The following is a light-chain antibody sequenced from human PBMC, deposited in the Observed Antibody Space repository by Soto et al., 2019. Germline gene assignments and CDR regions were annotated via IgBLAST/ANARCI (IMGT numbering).Light chain of an antibody. J-gene: IGKJ1*01. V-gene: IGKV3-20*01. Sequence: EIVLTQSPGTLSLSPGERATLSCRASQTMRSSHLAWYQQKPGQAPRLLIYDASNRATGIPARFSGSGSGTDFTLTISRLEPEDFAVFYCQQYGSSAWTFGQGTKVDIK. CDR1: QTMRSSH. CDR2: DAS. CDR3: QQYGSSAWT.